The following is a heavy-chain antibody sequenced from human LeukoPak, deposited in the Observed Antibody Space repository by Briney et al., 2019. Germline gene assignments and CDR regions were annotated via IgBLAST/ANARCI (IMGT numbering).Heavy chain of an antibody. Sequence: GGSLRLSCAASGFTFSSYAMSWVRQAPGQGREWVLVISGSGGSTYYADSVEGRFTISRDNSKNTLYLQMNSLRAEDTAVYYCARDVDFWSGLDYWGQGTLVTVSS. CDR1: GFTFSSYA. CDR3: ARDVDFWSGLDY. D-gene: IGHD3-3*01. CDR2: ISGSGGST. V-gene: IGHV3-23*01. J-gene: IGHJ4*02.